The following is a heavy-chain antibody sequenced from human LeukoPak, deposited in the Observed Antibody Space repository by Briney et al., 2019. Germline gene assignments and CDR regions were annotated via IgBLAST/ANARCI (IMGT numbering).Heavy chain of an antibody. D-gene: IGHD6-13*01. J-gene: IGHJ4*02. Sequence: SETLSLTCTVSGGSISSYYWSWIRQPPGKGLEWIGCVFYSGSTNYNPSLKSRVTISVDTSKNQFSLKLSSVTAADTAVYYCARDRSAAAGSPHFFDYWGQGTLVTVSS. CDR1: GGSISSYY. CDR3: ARDRSAAAGSPHFFDY. CDR2: VFYSGST. V-gene: IGHV4-59*01.